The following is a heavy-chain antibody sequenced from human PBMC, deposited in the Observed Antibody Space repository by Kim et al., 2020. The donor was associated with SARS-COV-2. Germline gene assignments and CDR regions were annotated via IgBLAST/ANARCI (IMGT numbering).Heavy chain of an antibody. CDR2: IYTSGST. D-gene: IGHD3-10*01. CDR3: SRERLGFMVRGRYYYGRDV. Sequence: SETLSLTCTVSGDSISSYYWSWIRQPAGKGLEWIGRIYTSGSTDYNPSLKSRVTMSVDTSTNQFSLKLSSVTAADTAVYYCSRERLGFMVRGRYYYGRDVRGQGATVTVSS. J-gene: IGHJ6*01. CDR1: GDSISSYY. V-gene: IGHV4-4*07.